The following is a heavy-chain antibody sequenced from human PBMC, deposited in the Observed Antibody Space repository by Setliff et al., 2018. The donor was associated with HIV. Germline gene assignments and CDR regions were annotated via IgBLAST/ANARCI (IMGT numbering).Heavy chain of an antibody. CDR1: GGSISSDSYY. J-gene: IGHJ4*02. CDR2: IYTTGST. V-gene: IGHV4-61*02. Sequence: SETLSLTCTVSGGSISSDSYYWSWIRQPAGKGLEWIGRIYTTGSTNYNPSLKSRVTISLDTSKNQFSLNVNSVTAADTAVYYCARTPSRGGFDYWGQGTLVTVSS. CDR3: ARTPSRGGFDY. D-gene: IGHD3-16*01.